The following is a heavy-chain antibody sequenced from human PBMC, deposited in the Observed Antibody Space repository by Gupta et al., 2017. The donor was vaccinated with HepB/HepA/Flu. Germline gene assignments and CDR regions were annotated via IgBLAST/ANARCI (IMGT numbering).Heavy chain of an antibody. V-gene: IGHV3-48*02. CDR2: ISSSSGTT. CDR1: GFDFNTFA. J-gene: IGHJ4*02. CDR3: ARVPLGQYDFWSGYSDH. D-gene: IGHD3/OR15-3a*01. Sequence: EVHLVESGENLVQPGGSLRLSCEVSGFDFNTFAMNWVRQAPAKGLEWLSYISSSSGTTYYADSVKGRFSISRDNGKNSLYLEMNSLRDDDTAIYHCARVPLGQYDFWSGYSDHWGQGILGTVSS.